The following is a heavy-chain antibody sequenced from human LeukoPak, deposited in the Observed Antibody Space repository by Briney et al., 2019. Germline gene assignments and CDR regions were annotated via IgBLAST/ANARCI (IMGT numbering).Heavy chain of an antibody. Sequence: PSETLSLTCAVSDYSISSGYFWGWIRQPPGKGMEWIGNIYHSGSTSYNPSLRSRVTISVDTSKNQFYLKLRSVTAADTAVYCCARLFYYGSGIADYWGQGTLVTVSS. D-gene: IGHD3-10*01. CDR2: IYHSGST. V-gene: IGHV4-38-2*01. CDR3: ARLFYYGSGIADY. J-gene: IGHJ4*02. CDR1: DYSISSGYF.